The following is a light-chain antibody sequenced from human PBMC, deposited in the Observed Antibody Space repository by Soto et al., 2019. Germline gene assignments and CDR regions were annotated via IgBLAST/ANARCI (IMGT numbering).Light chain of an antibody. Sequence: QSVLTQPASVSGSPGQSITISCTGTSSDVGSYKLVSWYQQHPGKAPKLMISEVTKRPSGVSTRFSGSKSGNTASLTISGFQPEDESDYYCCSYAGSNTWVFGGGTKLTVL. CDR3: CSYAGSNTWV. CDR1: SSDVGSYKL. CDR2: EVT. V-gene: IGLV2-23*02. J-gene: IGLJ3*02.